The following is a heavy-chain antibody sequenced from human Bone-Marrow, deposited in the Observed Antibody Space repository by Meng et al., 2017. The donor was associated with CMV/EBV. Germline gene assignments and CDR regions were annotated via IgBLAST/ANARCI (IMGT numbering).Heavy chain of an antibody. CDR3: TTAGLLLWFGEFNIAHNWFDP. V-gene: IGHV3-15*01. CDR2: LKSKTAAGPT. J-gene: IGHJ5*02. D-gene: IGHD3-10*01. Sequence: LRRGREAPGQGLEWVGRLKSKTAAGPTDYAAPVKGSFTISRDDSTHTLYLQMNSPKTEDTAVYYCTTAGLLLWFGEFNIAHNWFDPWGQGTLVTVSS.